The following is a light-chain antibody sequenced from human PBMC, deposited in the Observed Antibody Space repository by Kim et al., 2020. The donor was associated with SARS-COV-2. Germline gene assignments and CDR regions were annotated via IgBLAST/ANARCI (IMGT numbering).Light chain of an antibody. V-gene: IGKV1-27*01. CDR1: QDIANS. CDR2: AAS. CDR3: QKYNTAPWT. Sequence: VSVGDRVTITCRASQDIANSLARYQQKPVTVPKLLIYAASTLQSGVPSRFSGSGSGTEFTLTIGSLQTEDVATYYCQKYNTAPWTFGPGTKVDIK. J-gene: IGKJ1*01.